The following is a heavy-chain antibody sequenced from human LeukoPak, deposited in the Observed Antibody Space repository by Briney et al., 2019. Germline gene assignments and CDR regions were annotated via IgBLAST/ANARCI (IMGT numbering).Heavy chain of an antibody. CDR3: ARDIHCSSTSCYGMDV. J-gene: IGHJ6*02. D-gene: IGHD2-2*01. Sequence: GGSLRLSCAASGFTFSSYAMHWDRQAPGKGLEWVAVISYDGSNKYYADSVKGRFTISRDNSKNTLYLQMNSLRAEDTAVYYCARDIHCSSTSCYGMDVWGQGTTVTASS. CDR2: ISYDGSNK. V-gene: IGHV3-30-3*01. CDR1: GFTFSSYA.